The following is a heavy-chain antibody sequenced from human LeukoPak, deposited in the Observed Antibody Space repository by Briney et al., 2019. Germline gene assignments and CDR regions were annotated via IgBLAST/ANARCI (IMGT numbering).Heavy chain of an antibody. CDR2: IYYSGST. J-gene: IGHJ4*02. CDR1: GGSLSSSSYY. V-gene: IGHV4-39*07. CDR3: ARVTIAAAAIDY. Sequence: SETLSLTCTVSGGSLSSSSYYWGWIRQPPGKGLEWIGSIYYSGSTYYNPSLKSRVTISVDTSKNQFSLKLSSVTAADTAVYYCARVTIAAAAIDYWGQGTLVTVSS. D-gene: IGHD6-13*01.